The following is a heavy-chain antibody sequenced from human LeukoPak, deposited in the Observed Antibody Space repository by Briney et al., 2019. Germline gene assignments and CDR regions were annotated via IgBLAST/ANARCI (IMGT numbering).Heavy chain of an antibody. V-gene: IGHV3-30-3*01. CDR1: GFTFSSYA. CDR2: ISYDGSNK. CDR3: ARVNDYSNSGVNWFDP. J-gene: IGHJ5*02. Sequence: GGSLRLSCAASGFTFSSYAMHWVRQAPGKGLEWVAVISYDGSNKYYADSVKGRFTISRDNSKNSLYLQMNSLRAEDTAVYYCARVNDYSNSGVNWFDPWGQGTLVTVSS. D-gene: IGHD4-11*01.